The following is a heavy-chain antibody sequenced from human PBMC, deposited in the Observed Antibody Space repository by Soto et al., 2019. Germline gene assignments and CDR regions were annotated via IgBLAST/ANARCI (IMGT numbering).Heavy chain of an antibody. J-gene: IGHJ4*02. CDR2: ISGSDGST. CDR1: GFSLSSYA. D-gene: IGHD6-13*01. V-gene: IGHV3-23*01. CDR3: AKDRERDAWYEDY. Sequence: EVQLLETGGGLVQPGGSLRLSCVVSGFSLSSYAMRWVRQAQGKGLEWVSVISGSDGSTYYADSVKGRFTISRDNSKNTLYLQMNSLRAEDTAVYYCAKDRERDAWYEDYWGQGTLVTVSS.